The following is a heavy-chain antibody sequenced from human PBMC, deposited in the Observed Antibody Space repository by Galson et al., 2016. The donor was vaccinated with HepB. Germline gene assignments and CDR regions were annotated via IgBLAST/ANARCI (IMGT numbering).Heavy chain of an antibody. CDR3: AKSLGVRGDYFDY. J-gene: IGHJ4*02. CDR1: GFSFDDYA. V-gene: IGHV3-30*18. Sequence: SLRLSCAASGFSFDDYAMLWVRQAPAKGLEWVAAVAYDGSNKYYTDSVRGRFAISRDNSKNTLYLQMDSLRTEDTAVYYCAKSLGVRGDYFDYWGQGTLVTVSS. D-gene: IGHD7-27*01. CDR2: VAYDGSNK.